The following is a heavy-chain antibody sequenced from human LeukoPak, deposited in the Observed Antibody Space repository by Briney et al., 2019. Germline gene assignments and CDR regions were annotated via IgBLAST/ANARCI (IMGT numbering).Heavy chain of an antibody. Sequence: SETLSLTCTVSGGSISSYYWNWIRQPPGKGLEWIGYIHYSGNTNYSPSLKSRVTISVDTSKNQFSLYLSSVTAADTAVYYCARGGYYDALTGYYVYLDYWGQGTLITVSS. CDR1: GGSISSYY. CDR3: ARGGYYDALTGYYVYLDY. D-gene: IGHD3-9*01. CDR2: IHYSGNT. V-gene: IGHV4-59*01. J-gene: IGHJ4*02.